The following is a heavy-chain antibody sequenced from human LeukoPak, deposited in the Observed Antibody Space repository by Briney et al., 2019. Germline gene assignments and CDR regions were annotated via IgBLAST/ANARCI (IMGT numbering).Heavy chain of an antibody. J-gene: IGHJ4*02. CDR2: ISGSGGST. D-gene: IGHD6-13*01. V-gene: IGHV3-23*01. CDR3: AKDLLRGSSWSLGRDY. CDR1: GFTFSSYA. Sequence: PGGSLRLSCAASGFTFSSYAMSWVRQAPGKGLEWVSAISGSGGSTYYADSVKGRSTISRDNSKNTLYLQMNSLRAEDTAVYYCAKDLLRGSSWSLGRDYWGQGTLVTVSS.